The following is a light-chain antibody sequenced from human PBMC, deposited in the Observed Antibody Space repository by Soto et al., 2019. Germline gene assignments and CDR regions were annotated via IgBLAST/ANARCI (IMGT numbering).Light chain of an antibody. CDR1: QSISTW. V-gene: IGKV1-5*03. CDR3: QQYNRYSPLT. J-gene: IGKJ4*01. CDR2: KAS. Sequence: DIQMTQSPSTLPASVGDRVTITCRANQSISTWLAWYQQKPGKAPNLLIYKASRLETGVPSRFSGSGSGTEFTLTISCLQPDYFATYYCQQYNRYSPLTFGGGTKVQIK.